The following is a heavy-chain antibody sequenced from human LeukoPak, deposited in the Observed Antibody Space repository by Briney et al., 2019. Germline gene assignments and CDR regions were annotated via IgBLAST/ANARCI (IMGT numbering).Heavy chain of an antibody. Sequence: GGSLRLPCAASGFTFSSYAMHWVRQAPGKGLEWVAVISYDGSNKYYADSVKGRFTISRDNSKNTLYLQMNSLRAEDTAVYYCARSRGLSYFDYWGQGTLVTVSS. D-gene: IGHD3-10*01. CDR2: ISYDGSNK. J-gene: IGHJ4*02. V-gene: IGHV3-30-3*01. CDR1: GFTFSSYA. CDR3: ARSRGLSYFDY.